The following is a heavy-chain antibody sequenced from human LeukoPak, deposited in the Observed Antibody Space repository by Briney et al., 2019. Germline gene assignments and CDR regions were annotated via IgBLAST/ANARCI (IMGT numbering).Heavy chain of an antibody. CDR3: ARVGSTSWYLDY. Sequence: TGGSLRLSCAASGFAFSHYWVSWVRQAPGKGLEWLANIRQDGSDNYYADSVKGRFTLSRDNARNSMYLQMNSLRADDTAVYYCARVGSTSWYLDYWGQGTLVTVSS. CDR2: IRQDGSDN. D-gene: IGHD2-2*01. CDR1: GFAFSHYW. V-gene: IGHV3-7*01. J-gene: IGHJ4*02.